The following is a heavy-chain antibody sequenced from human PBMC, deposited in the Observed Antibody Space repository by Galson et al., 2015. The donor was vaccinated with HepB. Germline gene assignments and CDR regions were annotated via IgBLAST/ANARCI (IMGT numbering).Heavy chain of an antibody. CDR2: ISYDGSNK. V-gene: IGHV3-30-3*01. Sequence: SLRLSCATSGFTFSSYAMHWVRQAPGKGLEWVAVISYDGSNKYYADSVKGRFTISRDNSKNTLYLQMNSLRAEDTAVYYCARARSSSWLGGAFDIWGQGTMVTVSS. CDR3: ARARSSSWLGGAFDI. D-gene: IGHD6-13*01. CDR1: GFTFSSYA. J-gene: IGHJ3*02.